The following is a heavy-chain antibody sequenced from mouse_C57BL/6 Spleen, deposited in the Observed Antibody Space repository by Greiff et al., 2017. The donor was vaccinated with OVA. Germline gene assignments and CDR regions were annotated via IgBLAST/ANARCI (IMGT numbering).Heavy chain of an antibody. D-gene: IGHD2-5*01. CDR1: GYTFTSYG. CDR2: IYPRSGNT. CDR3: AREGSNHRAY. J-gene: IGHJ3*01. V-gene: IGHV1-81*01. Sequence: QVQLQQSGAELVRPGASVKLSCKASGYTFTSYGISWVKQRTGQGLEWIGEIYPRSGNTYYNEKFKGKATLTADKSSSTAYMELRSLTSEDSAVYFCAREGSNHRAYGGQGTLVTVSA.